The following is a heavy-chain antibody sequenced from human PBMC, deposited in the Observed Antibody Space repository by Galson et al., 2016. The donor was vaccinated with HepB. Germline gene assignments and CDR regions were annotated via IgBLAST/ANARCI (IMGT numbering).Heavy chain of an antibody. J-gene: IGHJ5*02. CDR3: ARSTLIRGITNYFDT. CDR2: ISHGGGT. Sequence: TLSLTCSVSGGSFSSGAYSWNWIRQTPGKGLEWIGYISHGGGTFYNPSLKSRVPMSLDKSQSLFSLKLTSVTAADTAVYYCARSTLIRGITNYFDTWGQGTLVTVSS. V-gene: IGHV4-30-2*01. D-gene: IGHD2-15*01. CDR1: GGSFSSGAYS.